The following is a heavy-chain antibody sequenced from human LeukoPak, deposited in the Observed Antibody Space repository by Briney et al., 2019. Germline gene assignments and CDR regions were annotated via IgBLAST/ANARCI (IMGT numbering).Heavy chain of an antibody. Sequence: ASVTVSCKASGYAFTANYMHWVRQAPGQGLEWMGWINPRSGGTNYGEKFRGRVTMTRDTSITTAYMELSSLRFDDTAVYYCARGSGTSWFDYWGQGTLVTVSS. CDR3: ARGSGTSWFDY. J-gene: IGHJ4*02. D-gene: IGHD2-2*01. CDR1: GYAFTANY. V-gene: IGHV1-2*02. CDR2: INPRSGGT.